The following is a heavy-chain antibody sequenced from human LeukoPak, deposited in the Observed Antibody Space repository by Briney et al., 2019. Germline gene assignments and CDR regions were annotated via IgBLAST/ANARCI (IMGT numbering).Heavy chain of an antibody. CDR1: GFTFDDYG. V-gene: IGHV3-20*04. J-gene: IGHJ3*02. D-gene: IGHD1-26*01. CDR2: INWNGGST. CDR3: ARRVVGATPSAFDI. Sequence: GGSLRLSCAASGFTFDDYGMSWVRQAPGKGLEWVSGINWNGGSTGYADSVKGRFTIYRDNAKNSLYLQMNSLRSEDTALYYCARRVVGATPSAFDIWGQGTMVTVSS.